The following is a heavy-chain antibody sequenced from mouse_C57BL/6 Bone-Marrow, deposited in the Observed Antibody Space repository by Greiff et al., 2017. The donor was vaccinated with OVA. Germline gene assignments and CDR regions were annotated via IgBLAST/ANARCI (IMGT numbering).Heavy chain of an antibody. D-gene: IGHD1-1*01. Sequence: VQLQQSGAELVRPGASVKLSCTASGFNIKDDYMHWVKQRPEQGLEWIGWIDPENGDTEYASKFQGKATITADTSSNTAYLQLSSLTSEDTAVDYCTTTVVPSYWYFDVWGTGTTVTVSS. CDR1: GFNIKDDY. CDR2: IDPENGDT. V-gene: IGHV14-4*01. CDR3: TTTVVPSYWYFDV. J-gene: IGHJ1*03.